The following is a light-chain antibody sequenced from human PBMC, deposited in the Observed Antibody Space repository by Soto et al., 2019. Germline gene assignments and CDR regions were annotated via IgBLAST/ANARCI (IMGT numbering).Light chain of an antibody. CDR1: QSVSSN. V-gene: IGKV3-15*01. CDR3: HLGNSWTPLT. CDR2: GAS. Sequence: EIVMTQSPATLSVSPGERATLSCRASQSVSSNLAWYQQKPGQAPRLLIYGASTRATGIPARFSGSGSGTEFTRTISSFKSEDGVVYDGHLGNSWTPLTVGEGNKVELK. J-gene: IGKJ4*01.